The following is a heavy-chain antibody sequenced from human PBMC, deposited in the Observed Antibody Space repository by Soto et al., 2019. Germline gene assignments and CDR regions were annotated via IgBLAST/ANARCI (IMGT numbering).Heavy chain of an antibody. CDR3: ARHPERIAQIGWFDP. CDR1: GFTFSSYS. Sequence: GGSLRLSCAASGFTFSSYSMNWVRQAPGKGLEWASYISSSSSTIYYADSVKGRLTISRDNAKNSLYLQMNSLRAEDTAVYYCARHPERIAQIGWFDPWGQXTLVTVS. J-gene: IGHJ5*02. V-gene: IGHV3-48*01. D-gene: IGHD6-13*01. CDR2: ISSSSSTI.